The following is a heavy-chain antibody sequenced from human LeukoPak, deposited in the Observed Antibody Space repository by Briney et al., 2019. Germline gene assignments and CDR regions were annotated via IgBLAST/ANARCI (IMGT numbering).Heavy chain of an antibody. V-gene: IGHV4-30-2*01. Sequence: PSQTLSLSCAVSGGSISSGDNSWSWIRQPPGKGLEWIGFIYHSGNTYYNPSLKSRVTISVDTSKNQFSLKLSSVTAADTAVYYCARTTTVTTQGLFDYWGQGTLVTVSS. CDR1: GGSISSGDNS. CDR2: IYHSGNT. CDR3: ARTTTVTTQGLFDY. D-gene: IGHD4-17*01. J-gene: IGHJ4*02.